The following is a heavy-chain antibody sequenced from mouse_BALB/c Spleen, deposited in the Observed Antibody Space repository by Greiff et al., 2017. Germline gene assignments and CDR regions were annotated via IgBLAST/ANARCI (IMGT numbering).Heavy chain of an antibody. J-gene: IGHJ3*01. Sequence: VQLQQPGAELVGPGASVTLSCKASGYSFTSYWVNWVQQPPGQGLEWMGMIRPSDSETRLNQKFKDKATLTVDKSSSTDYMQLSSPTSEDSAVYYCARAGDYSVPLAYWGQGTLVTVSA. V-gene: IGHV1-61*01. D-gene: IGHD1-1*01. CDR3: ARAGDYSVPLAY. CDR2: IRPSDSET. CDR1: GYSFTSYW.